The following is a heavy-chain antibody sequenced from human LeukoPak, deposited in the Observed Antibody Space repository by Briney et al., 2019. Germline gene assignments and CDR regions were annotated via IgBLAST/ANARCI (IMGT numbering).Heavy chain of an antibody. CDR2: IYYSGST. CDR1: GGSISSGGYS. D-gene: IGHD3-10*01. Sequence: SETLSLTCAVSGGSISSGGYSWSWIRQPPGKGLEWIGYIYYSGSTNYNPSLKSRVTISVDTSKNQFSLKLSSVTAADTAVYYCARQDGGWFDPWGQGTLVTVSS. J-gene: IGHJ5*02. V-gene: IGHV4-61*08. CDR3: ARQDGGWFDP.